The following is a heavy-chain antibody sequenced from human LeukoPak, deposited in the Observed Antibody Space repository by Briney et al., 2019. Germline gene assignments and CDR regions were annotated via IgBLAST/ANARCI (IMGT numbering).Heavy chain of an antibody. V-gene: IGHV4-34*01. CDR2: INHSGRT. Sequence: SETLSLTCAVYGGSLSGYNWFWIRQPPGKGLEWNGKINHSGRTNSNPSLKSRVTISIDKSENRFSVKLTSVTAADSAVYFCARAYYYDSTGYFEDEYWGQGTLVAVSS. CDR3: ARAYYYDSTGYFEDEY. D-gene: IGHD3-22*01. J-gene: IGHJ4*02. CDR1: GGSLSGYN.